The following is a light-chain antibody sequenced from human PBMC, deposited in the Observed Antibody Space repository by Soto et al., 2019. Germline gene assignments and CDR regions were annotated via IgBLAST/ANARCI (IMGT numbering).Light chain of an antibody. CDR2: KAS. V-gene: IGKV1-5*03. CDR1: QSVSTW. Sequence: DIQMTQSPSTLSASVGDRVTITCRASQSVSTWLAWYQQKPGKAPHLLIFKASTLESGVPSRFSGSGSGTEFTLTITSLQPDDFATYYCQQYNVQSPWTFGQGTKVEIK. CDR3: QQYNVQSPWT. J-gene: IGKJ1*01.